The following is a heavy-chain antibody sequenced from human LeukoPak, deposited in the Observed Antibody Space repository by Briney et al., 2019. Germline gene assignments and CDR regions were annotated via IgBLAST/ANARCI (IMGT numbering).Heavy chain of an antibody. CDR2: ISYSGST. CDR1: GGSISSSTYY. J-gene: IGHJ3*02. D-gene: IGHD2-8*01. CDR3: ARPLVRSAPNYPFDI. V-gene: IGHV4-39*01. Sequence: PSETLSLTCTVSGGSISSSTYYWAWIRQPPGKGLECIGRISYSGSTYYNPSLKSRVTISVDTSKNQFSLKLSSVTAADTAVYYCARPLVRSAPNYPFDIWGQGTMVTVSS.